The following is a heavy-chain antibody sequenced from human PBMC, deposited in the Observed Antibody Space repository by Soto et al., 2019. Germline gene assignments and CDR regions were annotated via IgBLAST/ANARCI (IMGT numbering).Heavy chain of an antibody. J-gene: IGHJ4*01. V-gene: IGHV3-21*01. D-gene: IGHD5-18*01. Sequence: SLRLSCAASGFTFSSYSMNWVRQAPGKGLEWVSSISSSSSYIYYADSVKGRFTISRDNAKNSLYLQMNSLRAEDTAVYYCARVEIQLNSAMMVVRFDYWGHGTLVTVSS. CDR2: ISSSSSYI. CDR3: ARVEIQLNSAMMVVRFDY. CDR1: GFTFSSYS.